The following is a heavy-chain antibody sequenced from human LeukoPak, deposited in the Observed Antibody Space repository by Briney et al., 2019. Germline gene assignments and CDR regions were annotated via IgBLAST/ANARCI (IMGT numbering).Heavy chain of an antibody. Sequence: PSETLSLTCTVSGGSISSSSYYWGWIRQPPGKGLEWIGSIYYSGSTYYNPSLKSRVTISVDRSKNQFSLKLSSVTAADTAVYYCARGGGDVGPMVTGYFDYWGQGTLVTVSS. D-gene: IGHD5-18*01. CDR3: ARGGGDVGPMVTGYFDY. CDR1: GGSISSSSYY. J-gene: IGHJ4*02. CDR2: IYYSGST. V-gene: IGHV4-39*01.